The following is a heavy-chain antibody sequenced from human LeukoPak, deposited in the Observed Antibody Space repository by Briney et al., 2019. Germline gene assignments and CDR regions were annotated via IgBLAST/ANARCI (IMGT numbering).Heavy chain of an antibody. D-gene: IGHD2-2*01. J-gene: IGHJ4*02. CDR3: ARASRGDVSSLDY. V-gene: IGHV3-21*01. Sequence: PGGSLRLSCAASGFTFSSYSMNWVRQTPGKGLEWVSSISSSSSYIYYADSVKGRFTISRDNAKNSLYLQMNSLRAEDTAVYYCARASRGDVSSLDYWGQGTLVTVSS. CDR2: ISSSSSYI. CDR1: GFTFSSYS.